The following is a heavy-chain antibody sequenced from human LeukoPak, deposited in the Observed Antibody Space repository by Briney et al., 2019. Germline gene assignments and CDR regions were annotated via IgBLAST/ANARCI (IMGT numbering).Heavy chain of an antibody. D-gene: IGHD6-19*01. CDR1: GGTFSSYA. Sequence: ASVKVSCKASGGTFSSYAISWVRQAPGQGLEWMGGIIPIFGTANYAQKFQGRVTMTRNTSISTAYMGLSSLRSEDTAVYYCARHLTSSSGWYPYYYYGMDVWGQGTTVTVSS. CDR3: ARHLTSSSGWYPYYYYGMDV. J-gene: IGHJ6*02. V-gene: IGHV1-69*05. CDR2: IIPIFGTA.